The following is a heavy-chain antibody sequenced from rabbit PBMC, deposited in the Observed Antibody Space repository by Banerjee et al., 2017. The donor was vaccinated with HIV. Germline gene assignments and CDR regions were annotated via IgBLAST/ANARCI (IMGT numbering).Heavy chain of an antibody. Sequence: QEQLVESGRGLVKPGASLTLTCKTSGFSFSSALPMCWVRQAPGKGLEWIASIDTGDGGSYYASWAKGRFTISLDNAQNTVFLQMTSLTVADTATYFCARAVSSGWGGFFNLWGQGTLVTVS. CDR2: IDTGDGGS. CDR3: ARAVSSGWGGFFNL. V-gene: IGHV1S45*01. CDR1: GFSFSSALP. D-gene: IGHD4-1*01. J-gene: IGHJ4*01.